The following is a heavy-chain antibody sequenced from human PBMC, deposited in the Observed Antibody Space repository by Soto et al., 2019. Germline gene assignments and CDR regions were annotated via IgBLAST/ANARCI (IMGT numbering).Heavy chain of an antibody. J-gene: IGHJ5*02. CDR3: ARVDYGDYSGNWFDP. Sequence: KPGGSLRLSCAASGFTFSDYYMSWIRQAPGKGLEWVSYISSSSSYTNYADSVKGRFTISRDNAKNSLYLQMNSLRAEDTAVYYCARVDYGDYSGNWFDPWGQGTLVTVSS. CDR2: ISSSSSYT. V-gene: IGHV3-11*06. CDR1: GFTFSDYY. D-gene: IGHD4-17*01.